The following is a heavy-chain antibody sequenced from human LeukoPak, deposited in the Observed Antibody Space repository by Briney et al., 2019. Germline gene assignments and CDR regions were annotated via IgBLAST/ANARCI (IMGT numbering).Heavy chain of an antibody. J-gene: IGHJ4*02. CDR1: GDSVSTSGVA. CDR2: TYYRSKWYN. CDR3: GRGSGEALDY. V-gene: IGHV6-1*01. D-gene: IGHD2-15*01. Sequence: SQTLSLTCAISGDSVSTSGVAWNWVRQSPSRGLEWLGRTYYRSKWYNDYAVSVKSRITINPDTSKNQFSLQLNSVTPEDTAVYYCGRGSGEALDYWGQGTLVTVPS.